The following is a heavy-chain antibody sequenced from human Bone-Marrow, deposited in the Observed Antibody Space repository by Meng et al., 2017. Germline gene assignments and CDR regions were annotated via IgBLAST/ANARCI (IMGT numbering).Heavy chain of an antibody. CDR2: INTNSGNP. CDR1: GYTFTSYS. J-gene: IGHJ4*02. CDR3: ARLSWGVTGNDY. V-gene: IGHV7-4-1*02. D-gene: IGHD6-19*01. Sequence: VQLVQSGSELKKPGDSVKMSCKASGYTFTSYSMNWVRQAPGQGLEWMGWINTNSGNPTYARGFAGRFVFFLDTSVSTAYLQISRLKAEDTAMYYCARLSWGVTGNDYWGQGTLVTVSS.